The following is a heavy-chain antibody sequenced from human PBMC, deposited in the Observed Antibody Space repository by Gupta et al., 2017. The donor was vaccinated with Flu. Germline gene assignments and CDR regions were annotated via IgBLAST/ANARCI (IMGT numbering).Heavy chain of an antibody. CDR1: DYG. CDR3: TRGELHDYYYMDV. D-gene: IGHD1-26*01. V-gene: IGHV3-49*04. CDR2: IRSKAYGGTT. J-gene: IGHJ6*03. Sequence: DYGMSWVRQATGKGREWVAFIRSKAYGGTTEYAASVKGRFTISRDDAKSIGYLQKKSRKTEDTAVYYCTRGELHDYYYMDVWGKGTTVTVSS.